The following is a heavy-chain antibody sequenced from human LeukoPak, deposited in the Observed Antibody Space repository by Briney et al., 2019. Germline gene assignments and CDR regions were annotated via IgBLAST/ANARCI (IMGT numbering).Heavy chain of an antibody. CDR3: VRGGPNKSGWTLDY. CDR2: ISAYNGNT. V-gene: IGHV1-18*01. CDR1: GYTFTSYG. D-gene: IGHD6-19*01. J-gene: IGHJ4*02. Sequence: GASVKVSCKASGYTFTSYGISWVRQAPGQGLEWMGWISAYNGNTNYAQKFQGRVSISRDTSANTAYMEVNRLRPEDTAVFYCVRGGPNKSGWTLDYWGQGTLVTVSS.